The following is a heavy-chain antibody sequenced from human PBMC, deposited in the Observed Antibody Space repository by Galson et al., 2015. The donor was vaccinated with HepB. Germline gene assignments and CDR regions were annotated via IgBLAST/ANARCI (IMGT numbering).Heavy chain of an antibody. D-gene: IGHD3-22*01. J-gene: IGHJ4*02. Sequence: SLRLSCAASGFTFSDSTMHWVRQPSGKGLEWVGHIRSKANNYATAYSASVKDRFTFSRDDSKNTACLQMNSLKTEDTAVYYCTRRRYDGRDHLFDYWGQGSLVTVSS. CDR1: GFTFSDST. CDR2: IRSKANNYAT. V-gene: IGHV3-73*01. CDR3: TRRRYDGRDHLFDY.